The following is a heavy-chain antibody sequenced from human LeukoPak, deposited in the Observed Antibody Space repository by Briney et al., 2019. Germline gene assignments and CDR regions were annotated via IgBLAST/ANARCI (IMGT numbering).Heavy chain of an antibody. CDR1: GYTFTSYG. CDR3: ARETNPIFGVVIGEYYFDY. D-gene: IGHD3-3*01. CDR2: IIPIFGTA. V-gene: IGHV1-69*13. Sequence: SVKVSCKASGYTFTSYGISWVRQAPGQGLEWMGGIIPIFGTANYAQKFQGRVTITADESTSTAYMELSSLRSEDTAVYYCARETNPIFGVVIGEYYFDYWGQGTLVTVSS. J-gene: IGHJ4*02.